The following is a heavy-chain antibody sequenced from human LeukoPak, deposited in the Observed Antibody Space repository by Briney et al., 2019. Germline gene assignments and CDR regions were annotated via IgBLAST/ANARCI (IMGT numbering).Heavy chain of an antibody. Sequence: TGGSLRLSCAASGFTFSTYWMHWVRQAPGKGLVWVSRISSGGSDITYADSVKGRFTISRDNAKDTLYLQMDNLSAEDTAVYYCARGDLTVTTPIDYWGRGTLVTVSS. CDR1: GFTFSTYW. CDR3: ARGDLTVTTPIDY. CDR2: ISSGGSDI. J-gene: IGHJ4*02. V-gene: IGHV3-74*01. D-gene: IGHD4-11*01.